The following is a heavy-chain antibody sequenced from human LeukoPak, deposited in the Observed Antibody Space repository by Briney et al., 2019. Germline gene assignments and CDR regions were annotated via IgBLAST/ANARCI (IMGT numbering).Heavy chain of an antibody. Sequence: SVKVSCKASGGTFSSYTIRWVRQAPGQGLEWMGRIIPILGIANYAQKFQGRVTITADKSTSTAYMELSSLRSEDTAVYYCASRPTIGYCSGGSCYSYWFDPWGQGTLVTVSS. D-gene: IGHD2-15*01. CDR1: GGTFSSYT. CDR2: IIPILGIA. V-gene: IGHV1-69*02. J-gene: IGHJ5*02. CDR3: ASRPTIGYCSGGSCYSYWFDP.